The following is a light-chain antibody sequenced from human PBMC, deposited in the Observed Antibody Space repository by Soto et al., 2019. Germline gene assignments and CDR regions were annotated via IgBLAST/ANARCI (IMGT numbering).Light chain of an antibody. CDR3: QQYNNWPPIT. Sequence: EIVMTQSPATLSASPGERAPLSCRASQSVGSNLAWYQQKPGQAPRLFIYGASSRATGIPDRFSGSGSGTEFTLTISSLQSEDFAVYYCQQYNNWPPITFGQGTRLEI. V-gene: IGKV3D-15*01. CDR1: QSVGSN. J-gene: IGKJ5*01. CDR2: GAS.